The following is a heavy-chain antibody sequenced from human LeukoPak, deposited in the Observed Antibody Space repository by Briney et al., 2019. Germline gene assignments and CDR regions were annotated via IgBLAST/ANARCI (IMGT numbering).Heavy chain of an antibody. J-gene: IGHJ5*02. CDR1: GGSISSSSHY. CDR3: PTLQGDYYGSGIPDP. Sequence: SATLSLTCTVSGGSISSSSHYWGWLRQPPGKGLEWIGTIYYRRSTYYDQSLKSRVTISVDTPKNHFSLKLSSGTAADTPVYYCPTLQGDYYGSGIPDPWGQGTLVTVSS. D-gene: IGHD3-10*01. CDR2: IYYRRST. V-gene: IGHV4-39*01.